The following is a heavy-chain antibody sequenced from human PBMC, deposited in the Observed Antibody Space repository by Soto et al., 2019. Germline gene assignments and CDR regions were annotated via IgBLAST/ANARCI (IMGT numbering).Heavy chain of an antibody. CDR1: GGSISSSSYY. V-gene: IGHV4-39*07. Sequence: SETLSLTCTVSGGSISSSSYYWGWIRQPPGKGLEWIGSIYYSGSTNYNPSLKSRVTISVDTSKNQFSLKLSSVTAADTAVYYCARGGDIVVVVAVSSRWFDPWGQGTLVTVSS. CDR2: IYYSGST. D-gene: IGHD2-15*01. CDR3: ARGGDIVVVVAVSSRWFDP. J-gene: IGHJ5*02.